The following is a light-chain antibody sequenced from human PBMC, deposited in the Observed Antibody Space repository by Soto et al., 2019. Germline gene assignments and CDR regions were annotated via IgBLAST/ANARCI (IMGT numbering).Light chain of an antibody. CDR1: QSISSW. V-gene: IGKV1-5*01. Sequence: DIQMTQSPSTLSASVGDRVTITCRASQSISSWLAWYQQKPGKAPKVLIYDASSLESGVPSRFSGRGSGTEFTLTISSLQPDDFATYYCQQYNTYLYTFGQGTKLEIK. CDR2: DAS. CDR3: QQYNTYLYT. J-gene: IGKJ2*01.